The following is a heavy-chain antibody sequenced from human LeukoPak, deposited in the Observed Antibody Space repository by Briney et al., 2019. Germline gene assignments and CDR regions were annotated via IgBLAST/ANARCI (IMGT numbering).Heavy chain of an antibody. D-gene: IGHD1-26*01. J-gene: IGHJ4*02. V-gene: IGHV4-59*01. CDR3: AREWELVYFDY. CDR1: GGSISSYY. Sequence: SETLSLTCTVSGGSISSYYWSWIRQPPGKGLEWIGYIYYSGSTIYNPSPKSRVTISVDTSKNQFSLKPSSVTAADTAVYYCAREWELVYFDYWGQGTLVTVSS. CDR2: IYYSGST.